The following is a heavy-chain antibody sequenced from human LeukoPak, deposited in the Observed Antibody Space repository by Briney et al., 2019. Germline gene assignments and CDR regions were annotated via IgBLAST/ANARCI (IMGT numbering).Heavy chain of an antibody. J-gene: IGHJ4*02. V-gene: IGHV5-10-1*01. CDR1: GHSFTNYW. D-gene: IGHD3-22*01. CDR2: IDPSDSYT. Sequence: GESLRISCKGSGHSFTNYWISWVRQMPGKGLEWMGRIDPSDSYTDYSPSFQGHITISADKSISTVFVQWSSLKASDTAMYYCARRDSRGCFDYWGQGTLVTVSS. CDR3: ARRDSRGCFDY.